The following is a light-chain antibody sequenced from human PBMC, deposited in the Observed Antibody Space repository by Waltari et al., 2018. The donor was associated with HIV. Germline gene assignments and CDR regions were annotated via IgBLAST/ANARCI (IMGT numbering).Light chain of an antibody. CDR2: EDN. Sequence: SYELTQPPSVSVSPGQSARITCSGDALPKKYAYWYQQKSGQAPMLVIYEDNKRPSGIPERFAGSSSGTMATLTVSGAQVEDEADYYCYSADSSGNRWMFGGGTKLTVL. J-gene: IGLJ3*02. V-gene: IGLV3-10*01. CDR3: YSADSSGNRWM. CDR1: ALPKKY.